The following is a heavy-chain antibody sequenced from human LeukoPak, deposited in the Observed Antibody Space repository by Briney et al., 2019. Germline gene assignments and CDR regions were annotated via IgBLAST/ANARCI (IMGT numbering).Heavy chain of an antibody. CDR2: INHSGST. D-gene: IGHD2-15*01. CDR1: GGSFSGYY. J-gene: IGHJ6*02. Sequence: SETLSLTCAVYGGSFSGYYWSWIRQPPGKGLEWIGEINHSGSTKYNPSLKSRVTISVDTSKNQFSLKLSSVTAADTAVYYCARVRRYCSGGSCYPQNLYYYYYGMDVWGQGATVTVSS. CDR3: ARVRRYCSGGSCYPQNLYYYYYGMDV. V-gene: IGHV4-34*01.